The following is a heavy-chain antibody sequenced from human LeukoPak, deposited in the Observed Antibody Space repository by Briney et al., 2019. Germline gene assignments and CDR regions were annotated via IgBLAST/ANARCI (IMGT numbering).Heavy chain of an antibody. CDR3: AKVSRRLLAFDI. Sequence: SETLSLTCAVYGGSFSGYYWSWIRQPPGKGLKWTGEINHSGSTNYNPSLKSRVTISVDTSKNQFSLKLSSVTAADAAVYYCAKVSRRLLAFDIWGQGTMVIVSS. CDR1: GGSFSGYY. V-gene: IGHV4-34*01. J-gene: IGHJ3*02. D-gene: IGHD2-21*01. CDR2: INHSGST.